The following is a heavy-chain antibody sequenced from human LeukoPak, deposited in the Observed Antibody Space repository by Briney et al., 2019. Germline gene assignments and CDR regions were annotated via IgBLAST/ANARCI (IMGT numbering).Heavy chain of an antibody. CDR2: MNPNSGNT. CDR3: ARSTMVRGVFFDY. V-gene: IGHV1-8*01. J-gene: IGHJ4*02. D-gene: IGHD3-10*01. Sequence: ASVKVSCKASGYTFTSYDINWVRQATGQGLEWMGWMNPNSGNTGYAQKFQGRVTMTRNTSISTAYMELSSLRSEDTAVYYCARSTMVRGVFFDYWGQGTLVTVSS. CDR1: GYTFTSYD.